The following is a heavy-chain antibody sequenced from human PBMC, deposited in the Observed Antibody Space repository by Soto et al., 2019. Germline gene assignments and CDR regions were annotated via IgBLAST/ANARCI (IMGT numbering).Heavy chain of an antibody. D-gene: IGHD2-2*01. J-gene: IGHJ5*02. CDR2: IYYSGST. CDR3: ASNRGDIVVAQFAP. V-gene: IGHV4-31*03. CDR1: GGSISSGGYY. Sequence: SETLSLTCTVSGGSISSGGYYWSWIRQHPGKGLEWIGYIYYSGSTYYNPSLKSRVTISVDTSKNQFSLKLSSVTAADTAVYYCASNRGDIVVAQFAPLCQGTLVTVSS.